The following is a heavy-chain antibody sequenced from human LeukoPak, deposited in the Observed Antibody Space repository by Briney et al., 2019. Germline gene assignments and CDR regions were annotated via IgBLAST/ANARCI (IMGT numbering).Heavy chain of an antibody. D-gene: IGHD5-18*01. J-gene: IGHJ6*04. CDR2: IWYDGSNK. V-gene: IGHV3-33*01. Sequence: GGSLRLSCAASGFTFSSYGMHWVRQAPGKGLEWVAVIWYDGSNKYYADSVKGRFTIFRDNSKNTLYLQMNSLRAEDTVVYYCARKDVDTAMVPKAGYYYYGMDVWGKGTTVTVSS. CDR1: GFTFSSYG. CDR3: ARKDVDTAMVPKAGYYYYGMDV.